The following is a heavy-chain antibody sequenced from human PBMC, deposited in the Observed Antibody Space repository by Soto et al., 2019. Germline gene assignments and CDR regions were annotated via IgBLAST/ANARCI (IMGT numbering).Heavy chain of an antibody. D-gene: IGHD3-10*01. CDR1: GFTFSSYD. Sequence: EVQLVESGGGLVQPGGSLRLSCAASGFTFSSYDMHWVRQATGKGLEWVSAIRTAGDTYYPGSVKGRFTISRENAKNSLYLQMNSLRAGDTAVYYCARAAGRKHGSGSYYYYMDVWGKGTTVTVSS. CDR3: ARAAGRKHGSGSYYYYMDV. CDR2: IRTAGDT. J-gene: IGHJ6*03. V-gene: IGHV3-13*01.